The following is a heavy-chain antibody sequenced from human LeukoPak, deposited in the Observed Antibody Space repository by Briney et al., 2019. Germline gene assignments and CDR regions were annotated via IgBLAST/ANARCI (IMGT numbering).Heavy chain of an antibody. D-gene: IGHD3-16*01. CDR2: ISGGGSST. CDR1: GFTFSSYA. V-gene: IGHV3-23*01. CDR3: ARGGDY. J-gene: IGHJ4*02. Sequence: GGSLRLSCLTSGFTFSSYAMIWVRQAPGKGLEWVSGISGGGSSTYYADSVKGRFTISRDKSKNTLYLQMSSLRAEDTAVYYCARGGDYWGQGTLVTVSS.